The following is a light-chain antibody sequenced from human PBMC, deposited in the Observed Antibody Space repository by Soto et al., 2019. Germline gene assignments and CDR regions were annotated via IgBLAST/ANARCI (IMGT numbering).Light chain of an antibody. V-gene: IGKV3-20*01. Sequence: PGERATLSCRASQSVSSTYLAWYQQKPGQAPRLLIYSASTRATGIPDRFSGSGSGTDFTLTISRLEPEDFAVYYCQHYGSSSLYTFGQGTKLEIK. CDR1: QSVSSTY. J-gene: IGKJ2*01. CDR3: QHYGSSSLYT. CDR2: SAS.